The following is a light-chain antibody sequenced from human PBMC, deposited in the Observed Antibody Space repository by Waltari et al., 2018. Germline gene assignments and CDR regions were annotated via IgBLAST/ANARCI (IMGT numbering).Light chain of an antibody. CDR1: QSLVYCDGNTY. CDR3: MQGTHWPPWT. J-gene: IGKJ1*01. V-gene: IGKV2-30*01. Sequence: DVVMTQSPLSLPVTLGQPASISCRSRQSLVYCDGNTYLNWFQQWPGQSPRRLIYKVSNRDSGVPDRFSGSGSGTDFTLKISRVEAEDVGVYYCMQGTHWPPWTFGQGTKVEIK. CDR2: KVS.